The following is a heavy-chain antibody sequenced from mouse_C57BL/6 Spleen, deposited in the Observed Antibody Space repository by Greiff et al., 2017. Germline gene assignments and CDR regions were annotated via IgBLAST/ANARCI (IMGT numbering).Heavy chain of an antibody. D-gene: IGHD1-1*01. CDR2: INPNNGGT. CDR3: ARTQDCYGSSLDY. J-gene: IGHJ2*01. CDR1: GYTFTDYY. Sequence: EVQLQQSGPELVKPGASVKISCKASGYTFTDYYMNWVKQSHGKSLEWIGDINPNNGGTSYNQKFKGKATLTVDKSSSTAYMEHRSLTSEDAAVYYCARTQDCYGSSLDYWGQGTTLTVAS. V-gene: IGHV1-26*01.